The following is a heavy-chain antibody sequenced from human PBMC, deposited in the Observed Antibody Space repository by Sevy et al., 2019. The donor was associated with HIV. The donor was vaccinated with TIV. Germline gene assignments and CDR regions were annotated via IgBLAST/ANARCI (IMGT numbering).Heavy chain of an antibody. CDR3: ARGGNWNYVEKPYYYYGMDV. Sequence: GGSLRLSCAASGFTFSSYWMSWVRQAPGKGLEWVANIKQDGSEKYYVDSVKGRFTISKDHAKNSLYLQMNSLRAEDTAVYYCARGGNWNYVEKPYYYYGMDVWGQGTTVTVSS. J-gene: IGHJ6*02. V-gene: IGHV3-7*01. CDR2: IKQDGSEK. CDR1: GFTFSSYW. D-gene: IGHD1-7*01.